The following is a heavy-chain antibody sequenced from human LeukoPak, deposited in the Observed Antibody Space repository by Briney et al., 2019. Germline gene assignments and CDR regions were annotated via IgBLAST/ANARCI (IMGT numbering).Heavy chain of an antibody. V-gene: IGHV1-3*01. CDR2: INAGNGNT. Sequence: ASVKVSCKASGYTFTSYAMRWVRQAPGQRLEWMGWINAGNGNTKYSQRFQGRVTITRDTSASTAYMELSSLRSEDTAVYYCARDPQIRYFDWLPPYYFDYWGQGTLVTVSS. CDR3: ARDPQIRYFDWLPPYYFDY. CDR1: GYTFTSYA. D-gene: IGHD3-9*01. J-gene: IGHJ4*02.